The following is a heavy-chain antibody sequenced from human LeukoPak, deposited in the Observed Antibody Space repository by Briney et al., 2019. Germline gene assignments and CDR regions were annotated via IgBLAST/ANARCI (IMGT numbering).Heavy chain of an antibody. Sequence: SETLSLTCTVSGGSISTSNYYWGWVRQPPGKGLEWIGNIFYSGSTYYSPSLKSRVTISLDTSKNQFSLKLSSVTAADTAVYYCARGPYYDFWSGYYSFDYWGQGTLVTVSS. J-gene: IGHJ4*02. CDR3: ARGPYYDFWSGYYSFDY. V-gene: IGHV4-39*07. CDR2: IFYSGST. CDR1: GGSISTSNYY. D-gene: IGHD3-3*01.